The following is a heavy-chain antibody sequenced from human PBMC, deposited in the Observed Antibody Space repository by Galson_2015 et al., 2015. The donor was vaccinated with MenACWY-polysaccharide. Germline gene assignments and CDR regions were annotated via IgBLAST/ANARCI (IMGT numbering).Heavy chain of an antibody. Sequence: SLRLSCAASGFSFSTYWMHWVRHAPGKGLVWVSRTNADGSATDYADSVRGRFTISRDNAKNTLYLEMNSLRAEDTAVYYCTKAGAKYCRGSSCNVNWFDPWGQGTLVTVSS. CDR3: TKAGAKYCRGSSCNVNWFDP. CDR2: TNADGSAT. J-gene: IGHJ5*02. CDR1: GFSFSTYW. V-gene: IGHV3-74*01. D-gene: IGHD2-15*01.